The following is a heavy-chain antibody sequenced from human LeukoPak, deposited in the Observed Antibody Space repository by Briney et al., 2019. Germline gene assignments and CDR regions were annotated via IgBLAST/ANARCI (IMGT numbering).Heavy chain of an antibody. J-gene: IGHJ4*02. V-gene: IGHV3-30*18. CDR3: AKGAIYYDSSGFTFSDY. Sequence: GGPLTRSCAAFGFTFTSYGMHWVRQGSGKGLGWVGGILYEGSNKYYADSVKGRFTISRDNSKNTLYLQMNSLRSEDTAVYYCAKGAIYYDSSGFTFSDYWGQGTLVTVSS. CDR2: ILYEGSNK. CDR1: GFTFTSYG. D-gene: IGHD3-22*01.